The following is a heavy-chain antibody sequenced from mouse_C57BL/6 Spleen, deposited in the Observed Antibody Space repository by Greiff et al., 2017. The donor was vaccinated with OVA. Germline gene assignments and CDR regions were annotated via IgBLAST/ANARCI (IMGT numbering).Heavy chain of an antibody. V-gene: IGHV3-6*01. CDR2: ISYDGSN. J-gene: IGHJ4*01. CDR1: GYSITSGYY. Sequence: VQLKESGPGLVKPSQSLSLTCSVTGYSITSGYYWNWIRQFPGNKLEWMGYISYDGSNNYNPSLKNRISITRDTSKNQFFLKLNSVTTEDTATYYCARNYGDYYAMDYWGQGTSVTVSS. CDR3: ARNYGDYYAMDY. D-gene: IGHD1-1*02.